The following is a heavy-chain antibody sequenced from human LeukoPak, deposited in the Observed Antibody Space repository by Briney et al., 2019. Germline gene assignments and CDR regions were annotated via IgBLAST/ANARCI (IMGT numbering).Heavy chain of an antibody. V-gene: IGHV3-23*01. CDR2: ISGSGGST. CDR1: GFTFSSYG. Sequence: AGGSLRLSCAASGFTFSSYGMSWVRQAPGKGLEWVSAISGSGGSTYYADSVKGRFTISRDNSKNTLYLQMNSLRAEDTAVYYCAKDLRGPGEKKAVAGTGGYWGQGTLVTVSS. D-gene: IGHD6-19*01. J-gene: IGHJ4*02. CDR3: AKDLRGPGEKKAVAGTGGY.